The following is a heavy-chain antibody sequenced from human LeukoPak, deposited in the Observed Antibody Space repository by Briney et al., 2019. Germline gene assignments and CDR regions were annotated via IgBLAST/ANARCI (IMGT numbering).Heavy chain of an antibody. CDR3: AKDKADNYYDSSGYYSSGGMDV. Sequence: GGSLRLSCAASGFTFDDHAMHWVRHAPGKGLEWVSGISWNSGSIGYADSVKGRFTISRDNAKNSLYLQMNSLRAEDTALYYCAKDKADNYYDSSGYYSSGGMDVWGQGTTVTVSS. CDR2: ISWNSGSI. D-gene: IGHD3-22*01. J-gene: IGHJ6*02. CDR1: GFTFDDHA. V-gene: IGHV3-9*01.